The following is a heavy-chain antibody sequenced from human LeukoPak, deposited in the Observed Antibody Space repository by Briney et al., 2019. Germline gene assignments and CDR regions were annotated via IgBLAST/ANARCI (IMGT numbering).Heavy chain of an antibody. CDR2: INSDGSST. D-gene: IGHD2-2*01. Sequence: GGSLRLSCAASGFTFSSYWMHWVRPAPGKGLVWVSRINSDGSSTSYADSVKGRSTISRDNAKNTLYLQMNSLRAEDTAVYYCAREFVVVPAAMPPRYYYYGMDVWGQGTTVTVSS. CDR3: AREFVVVPAAMPPRYYYYGMDV. CDR1: GFTFSSYW. J-gene: IGHJ6*02. V-gene: IGHV3-74*01.